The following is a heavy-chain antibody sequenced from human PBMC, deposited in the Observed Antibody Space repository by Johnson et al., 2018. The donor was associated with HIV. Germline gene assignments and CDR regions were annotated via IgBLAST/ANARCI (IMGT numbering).Heavy chain of an antibody. D-gene: IGHD7-27*01. V-gene: IGHV3-30*04. J-gene: IGHJ3*02. Sequence: VQLVESGGGVVQPGRSLRLSCAASGFTFSSYSMHWVRQAPGKGLEWVAGISNDGRNKYYADSVKGRFPISRDNSKNHLYLQMNSLRAEETAVYYCARDKANWGPSRDVGAFDIWGQGTMVTVSS. CDR1: GFTFSSYS. CDR2: ISNDGRNK. CDR3: ARDKANWGPSRDVGAFDI.